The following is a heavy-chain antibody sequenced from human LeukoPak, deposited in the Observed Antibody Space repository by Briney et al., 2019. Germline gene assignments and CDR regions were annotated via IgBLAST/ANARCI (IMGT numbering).Heavy chain of an antibody. CDR2: IYSGGST. D-gene: IGHD4-17*01. CDR1: GFTVSSNY. CDR3: ARVVDHDYGDYYLDY. J-gene: IGHJ4*02. V-gene: IGHV3-66*01. Sequence: GGSLRLSCAASGFTVSSNYINWVRQAPGRGLEWVSIIYSGGSTYYADSVKGRFTISRDNSKNTLYLQMNSLRAEDTAVYYCARVVDHDYGDYYLDYWGQGTLVTVSS.